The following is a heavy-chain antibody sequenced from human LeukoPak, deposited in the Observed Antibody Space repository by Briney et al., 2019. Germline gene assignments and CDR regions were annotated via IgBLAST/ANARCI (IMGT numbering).Heavy chain of an antibody. CDR1: GFTFSNYG. J-gene: IGHJ4*02. Sequence: GGSLRLSCTASGFTFSNYGMSWVRQAPGKGLEWVSVISGSGGSTYYADSVKGRFTISRDNSKNTLYLQMNSLRAEDTAVYYCAKDLLSGSYTYYFDYWGQGTLVTVSS. CDR2: ISGSGGST. D-gene: IGHD1-26*01. V-gene: IGHV3-23*01. CDR3: AKDLLSGSYTYYFDY.